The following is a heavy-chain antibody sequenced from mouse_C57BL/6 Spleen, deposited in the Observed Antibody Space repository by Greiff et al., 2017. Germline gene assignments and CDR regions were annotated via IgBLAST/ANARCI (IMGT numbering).Heavy chain of an antibody. J-gene: IGHJ3*01. Sequence: QVQLQQSGAELVRPGASVTLSCKASGYTFTDYEMHWVKQTPVHGLEWIGAIDPETGGTAYNQKFKGKAILTADKSSSTAYMELRSLTSEDSAVYYCTGSYYGSSSWFAYWGQGTLVTVSA. CDR2: IDPETGGT. CDR1: GYTFTDYE. CDR3: TGSYYGSSSWFAY. D-gene: IGHD1-1*01. V-gene: IGHV1-15*01.